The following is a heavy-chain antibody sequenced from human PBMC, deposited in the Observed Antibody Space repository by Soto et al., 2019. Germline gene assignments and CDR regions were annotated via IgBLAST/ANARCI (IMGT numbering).Heavy chain of an antibody. Sequence: GASVKVSCKASGYTFTSYSMHWVRHAPGQRLEWMGWINAGNGNTKYSQKFQGRLTITRDTSASTAYMELSSLRSEDTAVYYCARGGGTYYYDSSGYYYAYWGQGTLVTVSS. D-gene: IGHD3-22*01. CDR3: ARGGGTYYYDSSGYYYAY. CDR2: INAGNGNT. J-gene: IGHJ4*02. V-gene: IGHV1-3*01. CDR1: GYTFTSYS.